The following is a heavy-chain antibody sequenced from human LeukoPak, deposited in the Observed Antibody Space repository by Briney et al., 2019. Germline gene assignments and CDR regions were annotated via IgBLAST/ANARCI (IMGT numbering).Heavy chain of an antibody. CDR1: GFTFSSYW. D-gene: IGHD3-3*01. Sequence: GGSLRLSCAASGFTFSSYWMSWVRQAPGKGLEWVANIKQDGSEKYYVDSVKGRFTISRDNAKNSLYLQMNSLRGEDPVVYYCAGESPGPSRGLMGFWEFDYWGQGTRVTVSS. CDR3: AGESPGPSRGLMGFWEFDY. V-gene: IGHV3-7*01. CDR2: IKQDGSEK. J-gene: IGHJ4*02.